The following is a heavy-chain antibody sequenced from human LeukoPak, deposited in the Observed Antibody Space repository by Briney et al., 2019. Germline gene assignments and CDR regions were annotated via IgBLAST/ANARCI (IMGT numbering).Heavy chain of an antibody. CDR2: ISGSGGST. V-gene: IGHV3-23*01. J-gene: IGHJ4*02. D-gene: IGHD3-3*01. CDR3: AKDDFWSGYLYYFDY. CDR1: GGAITNYY. Sequence: ETLSLTCGVSGGAITNYYWNWIRQAPGKGLEWVSAISGSGGSTYYADSVKGRFTISRDNSKNTLYLQMNSLRAEDTAVYYCAKDDFWSGYLYYFDYWGQGTLVTVSS.